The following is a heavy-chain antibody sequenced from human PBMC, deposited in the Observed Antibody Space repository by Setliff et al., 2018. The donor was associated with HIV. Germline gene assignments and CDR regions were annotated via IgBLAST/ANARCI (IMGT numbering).Heavy chain of an antibody. Sequence: SETLSLTCTVSGGSMSRFYWTWIRQPPGKGLEWIGYIYYSGSTNYNPSLKSRVTISVDTSKNQFSLRMRSVTAADTAVYYCARHDSGGYYSLDYWGQGTLVTVSS. V-gene: IGHV4-59*08. CDR2: IYYSGST. J-gene: IGHJ4*02. CDR3: ARHDSGGYYSLDY. D-gene: IGHD3-22*01. CDR1: GGSMSRFY.